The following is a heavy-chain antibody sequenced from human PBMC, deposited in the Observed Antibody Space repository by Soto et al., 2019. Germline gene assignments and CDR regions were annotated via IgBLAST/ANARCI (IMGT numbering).Heavy chain of an antibody. CDR3: VREVEIFGVVIMNY. J-gene: IGHJ4*02. V-gene: IGHV1-18*01. D-gene: IGHD3-3*01. Sequence: ASVKVSCKASGYTFTSYGISWVRQAPGQGLEWMGWISAYNGNTKYAQRLQGRVTMTTDTSTSTAYMELRSLTSDDTAVYYCVREVEIFGVVIMNYWGQGTLVTVSS. CDR2: ISAYNGNT. CDR1: GYTFTSYG.